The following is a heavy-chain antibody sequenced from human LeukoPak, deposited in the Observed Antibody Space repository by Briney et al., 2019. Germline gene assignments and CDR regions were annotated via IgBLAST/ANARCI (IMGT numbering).Heavy chain of an antibody. V-gene: IGHV1-69*04. CDR3: ARGEDYARGNQDWFDP. CDR1: GGTFSSYA. CDR2: IIPILGIA. J-gene: IGHJ5*02. D-gene: IGHD4-17*01. Sequence: ASVKVSCKASGGTFSSYAISWVRQAPGQGLEWMGRIIPILGIANYAQKFQGRVTITADKSTSTAYMELSSLISEDTAVYYCARGEDYARGNQDWFDPWGQGTLVTVSS.